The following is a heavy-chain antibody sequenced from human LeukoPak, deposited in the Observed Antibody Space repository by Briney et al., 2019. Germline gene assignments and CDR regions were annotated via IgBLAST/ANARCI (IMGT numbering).Heavy chain of an antibody. Sequence: PGGSLRLSCAASGFTFSAYWMSWVRQAPGKGLNWVANIKQDGSEKYYVDPVKGRFTISRDNAKNSLYLQMNSLRVEDTAVYYCTRYIADSSGSPSPSAFNIWGQGTMVTVSS. D-gene: IGHD3-22*01. CDR3: TRYIADSSGSPSPSAFNI. V-gene: IGHV3-7*02. CDR2: IKQDGSEK. J-gene: IGHJ3*02. CDR1: GFTFSAYW.